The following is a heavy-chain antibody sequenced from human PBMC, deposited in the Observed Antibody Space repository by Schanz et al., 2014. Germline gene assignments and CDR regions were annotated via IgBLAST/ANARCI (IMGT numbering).Heavy chain of an antibody. CDR3: AKDDTQVNGMDV. CDR2: ISYDGRHK. Sequence: QVQLVESGGGVVQPGRSLRLSCAASGFTFSGYGMHWVRQAPGKGLEWVAIISYDGRHKNYADSVKGRFTISRDNSKITLQLQMNSLRVEDTAVYYCAKDDTQVNGMDVWGQGTTVTVSS. J-gene: IGHJ6*02. V-gene: IGHV3-30*18. CDR1: GFTFSGYG.